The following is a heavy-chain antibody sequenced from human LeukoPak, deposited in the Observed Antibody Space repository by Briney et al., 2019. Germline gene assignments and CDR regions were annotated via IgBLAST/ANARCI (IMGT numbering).Heavy chain of an antibody. J-gene: IGHJ3*02. V-gene: IGHV3-21*01. CDR3: ARGRSGYCSSTSCYDPFRAFDI. D-gene: IGHD2-2*01. CDR1: GFTFSSYA. CDR2: ISSSSSYI. Sequence: GGSLRLSCAASGFTFSSYAMSWVRQAPGKGLEWVSSISSSSSYIYYADSVKGRFTISRDNAKNSLYLQMNSLRAEDTAVYYCARGRSGYCSSTSCYDPFRAFDIWGQGTMVTVSS.